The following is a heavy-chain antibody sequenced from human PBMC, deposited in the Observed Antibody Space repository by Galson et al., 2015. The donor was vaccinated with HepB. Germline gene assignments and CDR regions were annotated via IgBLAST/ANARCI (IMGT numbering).Heavy chain of an antibody. D-gene: IGHD6-13*01. J-gene: IGHJ6*02. Sequence: SLRLSCAASGFTFSTYTMNWVRQAPGKGLESVSYISSTGTTIYYADSVKGRFIVSRDNAQNSLDLQMNSLRAEDTAVYCCARDSSSWYYYYGMDVWGQGATVTVSS. CDR2: ISSTGTTI. CDR3: ARDSSSWYYYYGMDV. V-gene: IGHV3-48*01. CDR1: GFTFSTYT.